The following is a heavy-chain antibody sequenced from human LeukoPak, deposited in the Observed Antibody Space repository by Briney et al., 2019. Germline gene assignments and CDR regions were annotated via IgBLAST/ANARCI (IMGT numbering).Heavy chain of an antibody. Sequence: SETLSLTCAVYGGSFSGYYWSWIRQPPGKGLEWIGEINHSGSTNYNPSLKGRVTISVDTSKNQFSLKLSSVTAADTAVYYCARGSTRRIVVVPADRDVWGQGTTVTVSS. J-gene: IGHJ6*02. D-gene: IGHD2-2*01. CDR2: INHSGST. CDR1: GGSFSGYY. V-gene: IGHV4-34*01. CDR3: ARGSTRRIVVVPADRDV.